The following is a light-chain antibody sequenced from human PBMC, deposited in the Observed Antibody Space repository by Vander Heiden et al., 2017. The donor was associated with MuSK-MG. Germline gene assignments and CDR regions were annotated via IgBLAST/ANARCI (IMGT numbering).Light chain of an antibody. Sequence: QSALTQPASVSGAPGQSVTISCTGTRTDIGANNYVSWYQQYPGKAPKLMIVEVSRRPSGVSDRFSGSKSGNAASLTISGLHTEDEAHYYCSSYTNSFTLVFGGGTRVTV. CDR1: RTDIGANNY. V-gene: IGLV2-14*01. CDR2: EVS. CDR3: SSYTNSFTLV. J-gene: IGLJ3*02.